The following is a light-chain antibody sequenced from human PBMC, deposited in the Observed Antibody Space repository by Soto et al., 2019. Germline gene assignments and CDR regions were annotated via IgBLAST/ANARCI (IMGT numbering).Light chain of an antibody. CDR3: QQYDNLPYT. V-gene: IGKV1-33*01. CDR2: DAS. Sequence: DIQMTQSPSSLSASVGDRVTITCQASRDISNYLNWYQQKPGKAPKLLIYDASNLETGVPSRFSGSGSGTDLTFTISSLQPEDIETYYCQQYDNLPYTFGQGTKLKIK. J-gene: IGKJ2*01. CDR1: RDISNY.